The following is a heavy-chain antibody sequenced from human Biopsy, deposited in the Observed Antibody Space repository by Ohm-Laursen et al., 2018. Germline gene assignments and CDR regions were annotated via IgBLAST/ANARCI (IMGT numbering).Heavy chain of an antibody. Sequence: SLRLSCTASGFNFSIYGMHWVRQAPGKGLEWVAVTSYDGNKKYFADSVKGRFTISRDNSKSTLYLQMNSLRAEDTAVYYCANSIVPIYYDVTDEGAFDVWGQGTMVTVSS. J-gene: IGHJ3*01. V-gene: IGHV3-30*18. D-gene: IGHD3-16*01. CDR3: ANSIVPIYYDVTDEGAFDV. CDR2: TSYDGNKK. CDR1: GFNFSIYG.